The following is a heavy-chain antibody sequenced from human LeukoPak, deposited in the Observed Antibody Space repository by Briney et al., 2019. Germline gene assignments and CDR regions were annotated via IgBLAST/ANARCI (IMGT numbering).Heavy chain of an antibody. V-gene: IGHV3-7*03. Sequence: GGSLRLSCAASGFIFSSYWMSWVRQAPGKGLEWVANIKEDGSEKYYVDSVKGRFTISRDNAKNSLYLQTNSLRAEDTAAYYCARRALRYCSSTSCPAQYYGVDVWGKGTTVTVSS. CDR2: IKEDGSEK. D-gene: IGHD2-2*01. CDR3: ARRALRYCSSTSCPAQYYGVDV. J-gene: IGHJ6*04. CDR1: GFIFSSYW.